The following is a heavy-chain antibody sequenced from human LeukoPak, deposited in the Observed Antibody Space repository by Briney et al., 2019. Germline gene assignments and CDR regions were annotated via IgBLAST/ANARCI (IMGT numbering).Heavy chain of an antibody. CDR3: AKVARDSSGWYEGDYFDY. V-gene: IGHV3-30*18. CDR2: ISYGGSNK. Sequence: PGGSLRLSCAASGFTFSSYGMHWVRQAPGKGLEWVAVISYGGSNKYYADSVKGRFTISRDNSKNTLYLQMNSLRAEDTAVYYCAKVARDSSGWYEGDYFDYWGQGTLVTVSS. CDR1: GFTFSSYG. D-gene: IGHD6-19*01. J-gene: IGHJ4*02.